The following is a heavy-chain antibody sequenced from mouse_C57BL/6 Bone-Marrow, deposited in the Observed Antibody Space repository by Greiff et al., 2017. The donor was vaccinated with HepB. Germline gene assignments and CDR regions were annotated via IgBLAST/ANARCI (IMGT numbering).Heavy chain of an antibody. Sequence: VMLVESGPGLVAPSQSLSITCTVSGFSLTRYGVDWVRQSPGKGLEWLGVICGVGSTNYNSALKSRLSISKENSKSQVFLKMNSLQTDDTDMYYCARTALYWPYAMDYWGHGTSVTVSS. V-gene: IGHV2-6*01. CDR1: GFSLTRYG. D-gene: IGHD2-1*01. CDR2: ICGVGST. CDR3: ARTALYWPYAMDY. J-gene: IGHJ4*01.